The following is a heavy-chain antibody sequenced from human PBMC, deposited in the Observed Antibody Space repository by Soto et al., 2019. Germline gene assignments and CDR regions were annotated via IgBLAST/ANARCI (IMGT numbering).Heavy chain of an antibody. D-gene: IGHD2-2*01. CDR3: ASLPYCGSTSCYKGFDY. CDR2: ISAYDGKP. CDR1: GEGSTNDG. Sequence: SLKRSCNAAGEGSTNDGGGRGSQTPDQGPEWVGWISAYDGKPDHSQSLKGRVTMTIDTSTSTAYMELRSLTSDDTAVYFCASLPYCGSTSCYKGFDYWGQGTLVTVSS. V-gene: IGHV1-18*01. J-gene: IGHJ4*02.